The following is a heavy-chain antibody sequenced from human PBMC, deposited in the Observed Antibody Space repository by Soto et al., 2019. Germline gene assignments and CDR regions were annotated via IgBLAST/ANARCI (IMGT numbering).Heavy chain of an antibody. CDR2: IFHSGTT. CDR3: ARRHITGPVDS. J-gene: IGHJ4*02. D-gene: IGHD2-8*02. CDR1: GGSVSSGSYY. Sequence: QVQLQESGPGLAKPSETLSLTCTVSGGSVSSGSYYWSWIRQSSGKELEWIGSIFHSGTTNYSPSLKSRVTMSIDTSTNQFSLKLTSLTAADTAVYYCARRHITGPVDSWGQGNLVSVSS. V-gene: IGHV4-61*01.